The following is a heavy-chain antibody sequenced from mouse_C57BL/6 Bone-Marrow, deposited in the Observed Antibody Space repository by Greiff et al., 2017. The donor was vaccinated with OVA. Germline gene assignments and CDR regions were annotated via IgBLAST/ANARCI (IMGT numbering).Heavy chain of an antibody. CDR2: IYPRSGNT. CDR3: AREDYYYGSSYYFDY. CDR1: GYTFTSYG. J-gene: IGHJ2*01. Sequence: VQLQQSGAELARPGASVKLSCKASGYTFTSYGISWVKQRTGQGLEWIGEIYPRSGNTYYNEKFKGKATLTADKSSSTAYMELRSLTSEDSAVYFCAREDYYYGSSYYFDYWGQGTTRTVSS. D-gene: IGHD1-1*01. V-gene: IGHV1-81*01.